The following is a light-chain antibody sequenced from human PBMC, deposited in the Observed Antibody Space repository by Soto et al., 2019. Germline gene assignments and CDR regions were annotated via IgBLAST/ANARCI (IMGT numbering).Light chain of an antibody. CDR1: QGISSY. J-gene: IGKJ2*01. Sequence: IQLTQSPSSLSASVGDRVTITCRASQGISSYLAWYQQKPGKAPKLLIYAASTLQSGVPSRFSGSGSGTDFTLTISSLQVEDFATYYCQQSYSTPYTFGQGTKLEIK. V-gene: IGKV1-39*01. CDR3: QQSYSTPYT. CDR2: AAS.